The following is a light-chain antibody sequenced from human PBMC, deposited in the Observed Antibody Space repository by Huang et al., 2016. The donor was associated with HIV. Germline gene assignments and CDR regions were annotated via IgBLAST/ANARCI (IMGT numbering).Light chain of an antibody. CDR2: WAS. Sequence: DIVMTQSPDSLAVSLGERATINCKSSQRVLYSSNNKNFLGWYQQKSGQPPKLLIYWASTRESGVPERCSGSGSGTDFTLTISSLQAEDVAVYYCQQFYSTPYTFGQGTKLEIK. CDR1: QRVLYSSNNKNF. V-gene: IGKV4-1*01. CDR3: QQFYSTPYT. J-gene: IGKJ2*01.